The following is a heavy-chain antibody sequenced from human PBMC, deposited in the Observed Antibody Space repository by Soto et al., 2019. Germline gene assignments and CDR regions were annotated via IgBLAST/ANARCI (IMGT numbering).Heavy chain of an antibody. V-gene: IGHV4-34*01. CDR2: INHSGST. J-gene: IGHJ4*02. D-gene: IGHD2-21*01. CDR1: GGSFSGYY. CDR3: ARVCGGDCSNFDY. Sequence: QVQLQQWGAGLLKPSETLSLTCAVYGGSFSGYYWSWIRQPPGKGLEWIGEINHSGSTNYNPSLKRRVTISVDTSKNQLSLKLSSVTAAVTAVYYCARVCGGDCSNFDYWAQGTLVIVSS.